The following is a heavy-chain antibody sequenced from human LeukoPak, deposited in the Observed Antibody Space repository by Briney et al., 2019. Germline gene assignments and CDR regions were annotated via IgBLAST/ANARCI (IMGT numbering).Heavy chain of an antibody. V-gene: IGHV4-59*01. CDR2: IYYSGST. D-gene: IGHD5-18*01. J-gene: IGHJ6*03. CDR3: AGHIGGYSYGTYYYYYMDV. Sequence: KTSETLSLTCTVSGGSISSYYWSWIRQPPGKGLEWIGYIYYSGSTNYNPSLKSRVTISVDTSKNQFSLKLSSVTAADTAVYYCAGHIGGYSYGTYYYYYMDVWGKGTTVTVSS. CDR1: GGSISSYY.